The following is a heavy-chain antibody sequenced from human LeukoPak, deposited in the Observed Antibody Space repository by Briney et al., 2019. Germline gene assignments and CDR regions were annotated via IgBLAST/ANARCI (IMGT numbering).Heavy chain of an antibody. Sequence: SETLSLTCTVSGDSISNYYWSWIRQSPGKKLEWIGYMYNRGSTIYNPSLKSRVTISTDTSKNQFSLRPTSVTAADTAVYYCARAEKAVTGTLDYWGQGTLITVSS. CDR1: GDSISNYY. D-gene: IGHD6-19*01. V-gene: IGHV4-59*01. CDR3: ARAEKAVTGTLDY. CDR2: MYNRGST. J-gene: IGHJ4*02.